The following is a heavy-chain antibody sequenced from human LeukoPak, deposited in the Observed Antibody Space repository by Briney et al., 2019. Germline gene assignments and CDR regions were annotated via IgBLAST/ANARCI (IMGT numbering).Heavy chain of an antibody. D-gene: IGHD6-19*01. V-gene: IGHV3-23*01. CDR2: ISGSGGST. CDR3: ARIFRIAVAGTGFDY. CDR1: GFIFSSYA. J-gene: IGHJ4*02. Sequence: GGSLRLSCAASGFIFSSYAMSWVRQAPGKGLEWVSAISGSGGSTYYADSVKGRFTISRDNSKNTLYLQMNSLRAEDTAVYYCARIFRIAVAGTGFDYWGQGTLVTVSS.